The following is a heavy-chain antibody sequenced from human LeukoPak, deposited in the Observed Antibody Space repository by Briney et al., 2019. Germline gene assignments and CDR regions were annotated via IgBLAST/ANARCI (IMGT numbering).Heavy chain of an antibody. V-gene: IGHV4-4*07. D-gene: IGHD4-17*01. Sequence: SETLSLTCTVSGGSISSYYWSWIRQPAGKGLEWIGRIYTSGSTNYNPSLKSRVTMSVDRSKNQFSLKLSPVTAADTAVYYCARDSAYGDYDPGWFDPWGQGTLVTVSS. CDR1: GGSISSYY. J-gene: IGHJ5*02. CDR3: ARDSAYGDYDPGWFDP. CDR2: IYTSGST.